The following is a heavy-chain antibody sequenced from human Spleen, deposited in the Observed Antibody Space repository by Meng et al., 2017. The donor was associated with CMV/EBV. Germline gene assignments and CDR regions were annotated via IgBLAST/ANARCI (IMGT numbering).Heavy chain of an antibody. CDR2: ISSSSSYI. V-gene: IGHV3-21*01. CDR1: GFTFSSYS. CDR3: ARDRGGLRMGFDAFDI. Sequence: GGSLRLSCAASGFTFSSYSMNWVRQAPGKGLGWVSSISSSSSYIYYADSVKGRFTISRDNAKNSLYLQMNSLRAEDTTVYYCARDRGGLRMGFDAFDIWGQGTVVTVSS. D-gene: IGHD4-17*01. J-gene: IGHJ3*02.